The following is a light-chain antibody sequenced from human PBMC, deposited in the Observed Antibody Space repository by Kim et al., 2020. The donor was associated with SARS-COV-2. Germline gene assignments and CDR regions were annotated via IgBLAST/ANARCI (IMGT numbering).Light chain of an antibody. CDR3: AAWDGSLNGVV. V-gene: IGLV1-44*01. CDR2: SNN. Sequence: GQRVTISCSGSSSNIGSNTVNWYQQLPGTAPKLLIYSNNQRPSGVPDRISGSKSGTSASLAISGLQSEDEADYYCAAWDGSLNGVVFGGGTQLTVL. J-gene: IGLJ2*01. CDR1: SSNIGSNT.